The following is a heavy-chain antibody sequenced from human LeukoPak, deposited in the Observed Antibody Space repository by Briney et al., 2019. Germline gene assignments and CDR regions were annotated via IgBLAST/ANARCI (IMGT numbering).Heavy chain of an antibody. CDR1: GYSFTAFY. J-gene: IGHJ4*02. CDR3: ARDTITVTTPYFDY. CDR2: IHPRRGDT. V-gene: IGHV1-2*02. Sequence: ASVKVSFKTSGYSFTAFYIHWVRQAPGQGLEWMGWIHPRRGDTNYAQKFQGRVTMTRDTSTSTAYMELSSLRSDDTAFYYCARDTITVTTPYFDYWGQGTLVTVPS. D-gene: IGHD4-17*01.